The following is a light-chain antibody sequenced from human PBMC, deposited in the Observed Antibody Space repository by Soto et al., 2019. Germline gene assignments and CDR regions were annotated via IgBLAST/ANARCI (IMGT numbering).Light chain of an antibody. CDR1: QSVLYSSNNKNH. Sequence: DIVMTQSPDSLAVSLGERATINCKSSQSVLYSSNNKNHLAWYQQKPRQPPKLLIYWASTRESGVPDRFSGSGSGTDFTLTISSLQAEDVAVYYCQQYYSTPWTFGQGTKVEIK. J-gene: IGKJ1*01. V-gene: IGKV4-1*01. CDR2: WAS. CDR3: QQYYSTPWT.